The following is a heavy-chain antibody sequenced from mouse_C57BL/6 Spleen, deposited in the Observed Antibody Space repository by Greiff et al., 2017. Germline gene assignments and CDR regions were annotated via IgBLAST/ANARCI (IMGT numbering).Heavy chain of an antibody. CDR2: ISSGGSYT. D-gene: IGHD4-1*01. CDR3: ARRELGPYFDY. V-gene: IGHV5-6*01. Sequence: DVHLVESGGDLVKPGGSLKLSCAASGFTFSSYGMSWVRQTPDKRLEWVATISSGGSYTYYPDSVKGRFTISRDNAKNTLYLQMSSLKSEDTAMYYCARRELGPYFDYWGQGTTLTVSS. J-gene: IGHJ2*01. CDR1: GFTFSSYG.